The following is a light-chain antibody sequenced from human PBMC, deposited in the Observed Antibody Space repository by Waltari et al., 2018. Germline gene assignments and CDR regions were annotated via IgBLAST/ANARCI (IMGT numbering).Light chain of an antibody. CDR3: SSYSRTSTLVV. V-gene: IGLV2-14*03. CDR1: SSDVGGYNY. Sequence: PGQSITFSCTGDSSDVGGYNYVSWYQQQPGKAPRLMIYDVSIRHSGVSNRFSGSKSGNTASLTISGLQAEDEAEYYCSSYSRTSTLVVFGGGTKLAVL. CDR2: DVS. J-gene: IGLJ2*01.